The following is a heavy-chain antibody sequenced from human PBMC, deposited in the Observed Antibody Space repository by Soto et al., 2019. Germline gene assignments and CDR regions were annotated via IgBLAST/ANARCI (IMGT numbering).Heavy chain of an antibody. V-gene: IGHV3-33*01. CDR1: EFTFSSYG. CDR2: IWYDGSNE. CDR3: ARDGAVGYGMDV. Sequence: QVQLVESGGGVVQPGRSLRLSCAASEFTFSSYGMHWVRQAPGKGLEWVAVIWYDGSNEYYADSVKGRFTISRDNSKNTLYLQMNGLRAEDTAVYYCARDGAVGYGMDVWGQGTTVTVSS. J-gene: IGHJ6*02.